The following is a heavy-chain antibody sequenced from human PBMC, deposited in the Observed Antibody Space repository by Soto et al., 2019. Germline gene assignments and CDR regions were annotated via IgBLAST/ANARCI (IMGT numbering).Heavy chain of an antibody. V-gene: IGHV4-30-4*01. CDR3: VRTAREGAVAPHWFDR. D-gene: IGHD2-21*02. CDR1: GAAIRSTDYY. CDR2: VYYTGST. Sequence: LSLTCTVSGAAIRSTDYYWSWIRQAPGKGLEWIGYVYYTGSTYYNPSLMSRLTISVDTSKNQFSLKLTSVTAAETAVYYCVRTAREGAVAPHWFDRWGQGTQVTVSS. J-gene: IGHJ5*02.